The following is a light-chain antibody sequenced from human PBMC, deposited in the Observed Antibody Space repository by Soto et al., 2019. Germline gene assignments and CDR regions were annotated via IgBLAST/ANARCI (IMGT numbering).Light chain of an antibody. CDR3: HRYNGCPLFT. Sequence: EIVMMQSPATLSVSPGERATLSCRASQSVGSNLAWYQQRPGQAPRLLIYGASTRATGIPPRFSGSGSGTEFTLTITSLQSDDFAAYYCHRYNGCPLFTFGPGTRVDIK. CDR1: QSVGSN. J-gene: IGKJ3*01. CDR2: GAS. V-gene: IGKV3-15*01.